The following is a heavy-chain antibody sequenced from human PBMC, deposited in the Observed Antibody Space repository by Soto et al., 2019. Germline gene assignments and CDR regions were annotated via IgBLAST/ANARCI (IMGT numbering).Heavy chain of an antibody. CDR3: AREIRYYDSSGYSNNWFDP. Sequence: PSETLSLTCTVSGGSISSGGYYWSWIRQHPGKGLEWIGYIYYSGSIYYNPSLKSRVTISVDTSKNQFFLKLGSVTAADTAVYYCAREIRYYDSSGYSNNWFDPWGQGTLVTVSS. CDR2: IYYSGSI. V-gene: IGHV4-31*03. D-gene: IGHD3-22*01. J-gene: IGHJ5*02. CDR1: GGSISSGGYY.